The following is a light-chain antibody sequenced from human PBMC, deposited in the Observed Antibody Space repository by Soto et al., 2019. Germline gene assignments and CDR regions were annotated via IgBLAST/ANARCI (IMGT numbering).Light chain of an antibody. V-gene: IGLV2-11*01. Sequence: QSVLAQPRSVSGSPGQSVTISCTGTSSDVGGYNYVSWYQQHPGKAPKLMIYDVSKRPSGVPDRFSGSNSGNTASLTISGLQAEAEADYYCCSYAGSYTFGVFGTGTKLTVL. CDR2: DVS. CDR3: CSYAGSYTFGV. J-gene: IGLJ1*01. CDR1: SSDVGGYNY.